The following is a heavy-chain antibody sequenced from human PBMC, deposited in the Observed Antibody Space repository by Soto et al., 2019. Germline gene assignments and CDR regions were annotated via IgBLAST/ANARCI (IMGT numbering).Heavy chain of an antibody. CDR2: ISFDGNDD. Sequence: GGSLRLSCAASGFTFADHAMHWVRQAPGKGLEWVAVISFDGNDDYYADSMRGRFTMSRDNSNNTLFLHMNSLRPEDTATYFCARGYCSSIHCHPSDSWGQGTLVTVSS. CDR1: GFTFADHA. CDR3: ARGYCSSIHCHPSDS. V-gene: IGHV3-30*04. J-gene: IGHJ4*02. D-gene: IGHD2-2*01.